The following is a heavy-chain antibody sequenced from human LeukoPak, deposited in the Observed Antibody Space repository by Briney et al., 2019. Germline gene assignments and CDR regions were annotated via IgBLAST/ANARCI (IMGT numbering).Heavy chain of an antibody. V-gene: IGHV3-30-3*01. CDR2: ISYDGSNK. Sequence: GGSLRLSCAASGFTFSSYAMHWVRQAPGKGLEWVAVISYDGSNKYYADSVKGRFTISRDNSKNTLYLQMNSLRAEDTAVYYCARGPSGGTQVYWGQGTLVTVSS. CDR1: GFTFSSYA. D-gene: IGHD2-15*01. CDR3: ARGPSGGTQVY. J-gene: IGHJ4*02.